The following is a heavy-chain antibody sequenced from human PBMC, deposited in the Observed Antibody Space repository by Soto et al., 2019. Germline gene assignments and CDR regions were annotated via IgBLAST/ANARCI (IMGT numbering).Heavy chain of an antibody. V-gene: IGHV3-30*18. J-gene: IGHJ4*02. CDR2: ISYDGSNK. CDR3: AKVGGIAADGMWYYCDS. Sequence: SLRLSCAASGFTFSSYGMHWVRQAPGKGLEWVAVISYDGSNKYYADSVKGRFTISRDNSKNTLYLQMNSLRAEDTAVYYCAKVGGIAADGMWYYCDSWGEGTLVIVSA. CDR1: GFTFSSYG. D-gene: IGHD6-13*01.